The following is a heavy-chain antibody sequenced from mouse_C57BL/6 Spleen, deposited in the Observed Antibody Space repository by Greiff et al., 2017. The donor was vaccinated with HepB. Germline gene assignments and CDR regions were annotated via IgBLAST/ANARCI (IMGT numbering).Heavy chain of an antibody. CDR2: ISSGSSTI. CDR3: ARATEVAAFDY. CDR1: GFTFSDYG. Sequence: EVKLQESGGGLVKPGGSLKLSCAASGFTFSDYGMHWVRQAPEKGLEWVAYISSGSSTIYYADTVKGRFTISRDNATNTLFLQMTSLRSEDTAMYYCARATEVAAFDYWGQGTTLTVSS. D-gene: IGHD1-1*01. V-gene: IGHV5-17*01. J-gene: IGHJ2*01.